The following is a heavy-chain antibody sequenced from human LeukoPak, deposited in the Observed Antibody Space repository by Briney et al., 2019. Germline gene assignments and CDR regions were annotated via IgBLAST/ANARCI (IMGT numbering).Heavy chain of an antibody. CDR1: GLTFSSYS. CDR2: ISSSSSYI. V-gene: IGHV3-21*01. D-gene: IGHD3-10*01. J-gene: IGHJ6*04. CDR3: ARDKVRGVIASMDV. Sequence: GGSLRLSCAASGLTFSSYSMNWVRQAPGKGLEWVSSISSSSSYIYYADSVKGRFTISRDNAKNSLYLQMNSLRAEDTAVYYCARDKVRGVIASMDVWGKGTTVTVSS.